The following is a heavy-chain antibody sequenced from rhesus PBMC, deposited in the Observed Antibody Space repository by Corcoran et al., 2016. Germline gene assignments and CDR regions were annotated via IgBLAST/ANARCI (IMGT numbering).Heavy chain of an antibody. CDR1: GDSISSNY. J-gene: IGHJ6*01. CDR2: IYGSTGGY. D-gene: IGHD6-25*01. Sequence: QVQLQESGPGLVKPSETLSLICAVSGDSISSNYWSWIRRSPGKGLEWVGYIYGSTGGYYANPPLRGRVTCSTDASKTKFSLNLSAGTAADTAVYYCARNGGGAGGPKYYGLDSWGQGVVVTVSS. V-gene: IGHV4-147*01. CDR3: ARNGGGAGGPKYYGLDS.